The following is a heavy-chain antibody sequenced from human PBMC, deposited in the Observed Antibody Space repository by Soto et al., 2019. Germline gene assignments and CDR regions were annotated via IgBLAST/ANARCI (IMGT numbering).Heavy chain of an antibody. J-gene: IGHJ5*02. CDR1: GGSFSGYY. V-gene: IGHV4-34*01. Sequence: SETLSLTCAVYGGSFSGYYWSWIRQPPGKGLEWIGEINHSGSTNYNPSLKSRVTISVDTSKNQFSLKLSSVTAADTAVYYCARAIPITMIVVVIAGDTWSDPCGQGTLVTVSS. D-gene: IGHD3-22*01. CDR2: INHSGST. CDR3: ARAIPITMIVVVIAGDTWSDP.